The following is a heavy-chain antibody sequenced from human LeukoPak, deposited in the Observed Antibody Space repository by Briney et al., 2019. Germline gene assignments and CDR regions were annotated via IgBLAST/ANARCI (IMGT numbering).Heavy chain of an antibody. D-gene: IGHD6-19*01. CDR1: GFTFSSYS. Sequence: GGSLRLSCAASGFTFSSYSMNWVRQAPGKGLEWVSFISSSSSHIYYADSVKGRFTISRDNAKNSLNLQMNSLRAEDTAVYYCARAAGYSSGWYEDYWGQGTLVTVSS. J-gene: IGHJ4*02. V-gene: IGHV3-21*01. CDR2: ISSSSSHI. CDR3: ARAAGYSSGWYEDY.